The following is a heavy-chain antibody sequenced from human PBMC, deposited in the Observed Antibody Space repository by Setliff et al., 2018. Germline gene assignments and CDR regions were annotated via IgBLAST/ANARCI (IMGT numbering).Heavy chain of an antibody. Sequence: PSETLSLTCTVSNFSLTSGFFWAWVRQPPGKGLEWIATVYHRGSTDYKPSLKSRATISVDTSKNQFSLKLSSVTAADTAVYYCARLSCSSNSCPFDFWVQGTLVTVSS. D-gene: IGHD2-2*01. V-gene: IGHV4-38-2*02. J-gene: IGHJ4*02. CDR3: ARLSCSSNSCPFDF. CDR2: VYHRGST. CDR1: NFSLTSGFF.